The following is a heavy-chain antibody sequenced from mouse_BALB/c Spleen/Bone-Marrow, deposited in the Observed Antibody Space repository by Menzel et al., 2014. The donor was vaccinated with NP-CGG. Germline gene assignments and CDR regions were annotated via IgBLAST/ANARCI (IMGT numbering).Heavy chain of an antibody. J-gene: IGHJ4*01. V-gene: IGHV1-54*03. Sequence: VHLVESGAELVRPGTSVKVSCKASRYAFTNYLIEWVKQRPGQGLEWIGVINPGSGGTNYNEKFKDKATLTTDKSSSTAYMQLSSLTSDDSAVYFCAREENSYYYAMDYWGQGTSVTVSS. CDR3: AREENSYYYAMDY. CDR1: RYAFTNYL. CDR2: INPGSGGT.